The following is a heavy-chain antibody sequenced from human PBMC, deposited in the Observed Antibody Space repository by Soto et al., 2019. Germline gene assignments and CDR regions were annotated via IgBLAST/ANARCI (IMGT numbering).Heavy chain of an antibody. CDR1: GFAFSRST. J-gene: IGHJ4*02. CDR3: ASGGTSFDF. Sequence: EVQLMESGGGLVQPGGSLRLSCVASGFAFSRSTMNWVRQAPGKGLEWVSFINTSGSVMYYADSVKGRFTVSRDNAKDSLYLQMHSLRDEDTAVYYCASGGTSFDFWGQGTLVTVSS. D-gene: IGHD4-17*01. V-gene: IGHV3-48*02. CDR2: INTSGSVM.